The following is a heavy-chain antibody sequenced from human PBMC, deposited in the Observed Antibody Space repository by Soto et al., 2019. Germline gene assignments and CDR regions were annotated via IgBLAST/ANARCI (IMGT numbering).Heavy chain of an antibody. CDR3: ARLGYSSSSNYYCYGMDV. CDR1: GYTFTGYY. J-gene: IGHJ6*02. V-gene: IGHV1-2*02. CDR2: INPNSGGT. Sequence: ASVKVSCKASGYTFTGYYMHWVRQAPGQGLEWMGWINPNSGGTNYAQKFQGRVTMTRDTSISTAYMELSRLRSDDTAVYYCARLGYSSSSNYYCYGMDVWGQGTTVTVSS. D-gene: IGHD6-6*01.